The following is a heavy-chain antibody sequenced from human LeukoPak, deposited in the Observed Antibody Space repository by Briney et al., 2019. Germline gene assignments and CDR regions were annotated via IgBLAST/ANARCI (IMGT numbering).Heavy chain of an antibody. CDR1: GYSINSGYY. V-gene: IGHV4-38-2*02. CDR2: ISDNGSI. CDR3: ARGSYNYWTLYYFDY. D-gene: IGHD5-18*01. Sequence: SETLSPTCTVSGYSINSGYYWGWIRPPPGKGLEWIGCISDNGSINYNPSLKSRVTISLDTSKHQFSLKLSSVTAADTAVYYCARGSYNYWTLYYFDYWGQGTLVTVSS. J-gene: IGHJ4*02.